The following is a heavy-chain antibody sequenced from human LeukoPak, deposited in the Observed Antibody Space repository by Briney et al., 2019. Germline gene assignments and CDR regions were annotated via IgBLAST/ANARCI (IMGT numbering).Heavy chain of an antibody. J-gene: IGHJ4*02. CDR2: ISSSGSTI. V-gene: IGHV3-48*03. D-gene: IGHD3-22*01. CDR3: AREAYYDSSGYNY. CDR1: GFTFSSYE. Sequence: PGGSLRLSCAASGFTFSSYEMNWVLQAPGKGLEWVSYISSSGSTIYYADSVKGRFTISRDNAKNSLYLQMNSLRAEDTAVYYCAREAYYDSSGYNYWGQGTLVTVSS.